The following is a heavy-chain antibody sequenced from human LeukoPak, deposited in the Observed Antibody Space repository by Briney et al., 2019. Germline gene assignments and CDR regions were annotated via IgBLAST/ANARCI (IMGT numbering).Heavy chain of an antibody. CDR3: AKSSTRGYSGYAKD. D-gene: IGHD5-12*01. Sequence: GGSLGLSCAASGFTFSSYAMSWVRQAPGKGLEWVSAISGSGGSTYYADSVKGRFTISRDNSKNTLYLQMNSLRAEDTAVYYCAKSSTRGYSGYAKDWGQGTLVTVSS. CDR2: ISGSGGST. J-gene: IGHJ4*02. V-gene: IGHV3-23*01. CDR1: GFTFSSYA.